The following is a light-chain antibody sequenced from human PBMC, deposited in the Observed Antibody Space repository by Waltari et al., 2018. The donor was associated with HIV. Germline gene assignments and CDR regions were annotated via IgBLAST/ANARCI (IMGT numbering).Light chain of an antibody. CDR1: QSLLYSSNNKNY. Sequence: DIVMTQSPDSLTVSLGERATMNCKSSQSLLYSSNNKNYLAWYQQKPGQPPQLLIYWASTWESGVPDRFSGSGSGTDFTITISSLQAEDVSVYYCQQYYITPYTFGQGTKLEIK. V-gene: IGKV4-1*01. CDR3: QQYYITPYT. J-gene: IGKJ2*01. CDR2: WAS.